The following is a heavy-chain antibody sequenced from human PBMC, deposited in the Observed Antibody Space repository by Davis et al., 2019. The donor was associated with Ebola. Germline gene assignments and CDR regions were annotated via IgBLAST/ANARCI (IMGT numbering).Heavy chain of an antibody. CDR3: ARHGPGSFHI. CDR1: GFTFRSYW. CDR2: IIEDGSEK. J-gene: IGHJ3*02. V-gene: IGHV3-7*03. Sequence: GGSLRLSCATSGFTFRSYWLAWVRQPPGTGPESVANIIEDGSEKYYIDSLKGRFTISRDNAKNLLFLQMNSLRAEDTDVYYSARHGPGSFHIWGKGKMVTVSS. D-gene: IGHD3-10*01.